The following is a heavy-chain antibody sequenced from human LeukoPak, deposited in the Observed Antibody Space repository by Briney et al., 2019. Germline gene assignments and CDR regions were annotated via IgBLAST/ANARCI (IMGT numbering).Heavy chain of an antibody. Sequence: GSVKVSCQASGYTFTSYDMNWVRQAPGQGLEWMGWINTNTDDRCYAQKFQSRLIITSHPSISTAYVELGSPRSEDTAVYFCGRTTSLTASGYDYWGQGTLLSLPS. D-gene: IGHD1-20*01. CDR1: GYTFTSYD. V-gene: IGHV1-8*03. CDR2: INTNTDDR. CDR3: GRTTSLTASGYDY. J-gene: IGHJ4*02.